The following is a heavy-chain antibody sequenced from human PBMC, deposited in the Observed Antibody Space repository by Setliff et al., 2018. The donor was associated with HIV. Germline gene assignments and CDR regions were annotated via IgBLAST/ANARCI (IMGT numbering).Heavy chain of an antibody. CDR1: GGPITTSTYY. V-gene: IGHV4-39*07. CDR2: VYHTGST. Sequence: SETLSLTCSVSGGPITTSTYYWGWIRQPPGKGLEWIGEVYHTGSTNLNPSLKSRVTISIDKAKNQISLRLTSVTAADTAIYFCTRRINFGGGYYKDHAFDLWGQGTMVTVSS. J-gene: IGHJ3*01. CDR3: TRRINFGGGYYKDHAFDL. D-gene: IGHD3-3*01.